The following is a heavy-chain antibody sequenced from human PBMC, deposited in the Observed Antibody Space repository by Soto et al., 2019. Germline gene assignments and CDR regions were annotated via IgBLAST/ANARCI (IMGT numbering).Heavy chain of an antibody. CDR1: GGTFSIYA. V-gene: IGHV1-69*01. J-gene: IGHJ4*02. CDR3: VRNLVGASYSTFDY. CDR2: IIPIFGTA. D-gene: IGHD1-26*01. Sequence: QVQLVQSGAEVKKPGSSVKVSCKASGGTFSIYAISWVRQASGQGLEWMGGIIPIFGTANYAQKFQGRVTITAEASTSTAYMEMSSLRSEDTAVYYCVRNLVGASYSTFDYWGQGTLVTVSS.